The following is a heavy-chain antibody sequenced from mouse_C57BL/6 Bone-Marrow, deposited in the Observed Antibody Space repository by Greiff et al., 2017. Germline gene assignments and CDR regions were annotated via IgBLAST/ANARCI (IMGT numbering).Heavy chain of an antibody. Sequence: VQLKQSGPELVKPGASVKISCKASGYTFTDYYMNWVKQSHGKSLEWIGDINPNNGGTSYNQKFKGKATLTVDKSSSTAYMGLRSLTSEDAAVYYCARGGDSTTLFDYWGRGTTLTVSS. V-gene: IGHV1-26*01. D-gene: IGHD2-12*01. CDR1: GYTFTDYY. J-gene: IGHJ2*01. CDR2: INPNNGGT. CDR3: ARGGDSTTLFDY.